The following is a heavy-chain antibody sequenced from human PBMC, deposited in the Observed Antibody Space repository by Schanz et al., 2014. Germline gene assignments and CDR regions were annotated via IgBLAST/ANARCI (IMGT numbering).Heavy chain of an antibody. CDR2: ISHSGGSK. D-gene: IGHD5-12*01. J-gene: IGHJ4*02. CDR1: GFTFNSYA. CDR3: ASPSGYSDYGTYFDF. V-gene: IGHV3-23*04. Sequence: VQLVESGGGLVQPGGSLRLSCAASGFTFNSYAMTWVRQAPGKGLEWVSSISHSGGSKYYADSVEGRFTISRDNSRNTLYLQMNSLRTEDTAVYYCASPSGYSDYGTYFDFWGQGTLVTVSS.